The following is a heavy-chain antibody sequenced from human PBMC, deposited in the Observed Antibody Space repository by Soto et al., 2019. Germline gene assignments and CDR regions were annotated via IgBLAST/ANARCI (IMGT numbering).Heavy chain of an antibody. V-gene: IGHV3-48*03. J-gene: IGHJ6*02. Sequence: GGSLRLSCAASGFTFSSYEMNWVRQAPGKGLEWVSYISSSGSTIYYADSVKGRFTISRDNAKNSLYPQMNSLRAEDTAVYYCARWVLGNWNYNGMDVWGQGTTVTVSS. CDR2: ISSSGSTI. CDR3: ARWVLGNWNYNGMDV. D-gene: IGHD1-20*01. CDR1: GFTFSSYE.